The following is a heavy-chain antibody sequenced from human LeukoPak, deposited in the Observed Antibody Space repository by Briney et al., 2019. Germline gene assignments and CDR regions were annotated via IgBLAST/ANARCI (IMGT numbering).Heavy chain of an antibody. CDR2: NYHSGNT. Sequence: SDTLSLICTVSGGSIRSGSYYCGWIRQPPGKGLEWIGSNYHSGNTNDNPSLKSRVTLSVDTSKNQCSLKLSSVTAADTAVYYCAGSNYDNWFDPWGQGTLVSVSS. V-gene: IGHV4-39*01. CDR3: AGSNYDNWFDP. D-gene: IGHD3-10*01. CDR1: GGSIRSGSYY. J-gene: IGHJ5*02.